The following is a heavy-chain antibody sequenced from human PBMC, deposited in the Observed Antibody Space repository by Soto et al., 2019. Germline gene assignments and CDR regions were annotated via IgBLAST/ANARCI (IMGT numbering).Heavy chain of an antibody. CDR3: AKDSDQLLFDYYYYGMDV. V-gene: IGHV3-30*18. J-gene: IGHJ6*02. Sequence: QVQLVESGGGVVQPGGSLRLSCEASGFTFSKFGIHWVRQAPGNGLEWVAVVSYDGSFKYYADSVKGRFTISRDNSKNTLYLQMNSLRPEDTALYYCAKDSDQLLFDYYYYGMDVWGQGTTVTVSS. D-gene: IGHD2-2*01. CDR1: GFTFSKFG. CDR2: VSYDGSFK.